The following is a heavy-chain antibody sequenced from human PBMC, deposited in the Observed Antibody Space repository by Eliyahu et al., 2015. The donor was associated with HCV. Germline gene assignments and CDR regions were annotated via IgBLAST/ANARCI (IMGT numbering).Heavy chain of an antibody. J-gene: IGHJ4*02. D-gene: IGHD1-1*01. Sequence: EVQVLESGGDLVQPGGSLRLSCAASGFTFDSHALSWVRQAPGKGLDWVSTISGSGGGTYYADSVEGRFIISRDNSKSTMYLQMNSLRAEDTAIYYCARSRGTVSRDFDFWGRGTPVTVSS. CDR3: ARSRGTVSRDFDF. V-gene: IGHV3-23*01. CDR1: GFTFDSHA. CDR2: ISGSGGGT.